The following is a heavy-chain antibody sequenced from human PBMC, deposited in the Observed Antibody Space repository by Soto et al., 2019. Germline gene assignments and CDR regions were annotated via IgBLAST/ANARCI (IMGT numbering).Heavy chain of an antibody. CDR2: IKQDGSEK. D-gene: IGHD3-3*01. CDR1: GFTFSSYW. J-gene: IGHJ4*02. Sequence: EVQLVESGGGLVQPGGSLRLSCAASGFTFSSYWMSWVRQAPGKGLEWVANIKQDGSEKYYVDSVKGRFTISRDNAKNSLYLQMNSLRAEDTAVYYCARDAHDFWSGYYLDYWGQGTLVTVSS. V-gene: IGHV3-7*01. CDR3: ARDAHDFWSGYYLDY.